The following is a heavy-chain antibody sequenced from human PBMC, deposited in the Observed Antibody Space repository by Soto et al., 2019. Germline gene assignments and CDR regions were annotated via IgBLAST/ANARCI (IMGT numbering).Heavy chain of an antibody. V-gene: IGHV1-3*01. CDR1: GYTFTSYA. Sequence: QVQLVQSGAEVKKPGASVKVSCKASGYTFTSYAMHWVRQAPGQRLEWMGWINAGNGNTKYSQKFQGRVTITRATSASTAYMELSSLRSEDTAVYYCARQLANYYYYYMDVWGKGTTVTVSS. J-gene: IGHJ6*03. CDR3: ARQLANYYYYYMDV. D-gene: IGHD1-1*01. CDR2: INAGNGNT.